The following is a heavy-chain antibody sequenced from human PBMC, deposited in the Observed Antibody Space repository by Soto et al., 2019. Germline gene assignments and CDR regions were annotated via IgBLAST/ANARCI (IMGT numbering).Heavy chain of an antibody. D-gene: IGHD3-16*01. J-gene: IGHJ6*02. CDR2: INTYNGNT. V-gene: IGHV1-18*01. CDR1: GYTFTRYG. Sequence: QVQLVQSGAEVKNPGASVKVSCKASGYTFTRYGIGWARQAPGQGLEWMGWINTYNGNTNYAQNVQGRVTLTTDTPTSTAGVELRSLRSKDTAIYYCAMVDVYVTPSPQDVWGQGTTVFVSS. CDR3: AMVDVYVTPSPQDV.